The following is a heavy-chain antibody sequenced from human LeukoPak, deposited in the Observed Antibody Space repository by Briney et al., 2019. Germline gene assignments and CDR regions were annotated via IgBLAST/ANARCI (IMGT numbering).Heavy chain of an antibody. D-gene: IGHD5-18*01. CDR2: IYYSGSI. CDR1: GGSLSRGGYY. Sequence: PSETLSLTCTVSGGSLSRGGYYWSWIRQHPGKGLEYIGYIYYSGSIYYNPSLKSRVTISLDPSKNQFSLKLSSVTAADTAVYYCARDRGYSYGCDAFDIWGQGTMVTVSS. V-gene: IGHV4-31*03. CDR3: ARDRGYSYGCDAFDI. J-gene: IGHJ3*02.